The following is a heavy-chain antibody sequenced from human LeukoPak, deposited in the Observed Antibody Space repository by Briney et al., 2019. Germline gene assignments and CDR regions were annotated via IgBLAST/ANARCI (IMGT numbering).Heavy chain of an antibody. Sequence: PGGSLRLSRAASGFTFSSYAMSWVRQAPGKGLEWVSAISGSGGSTYYADSVKGRFTISRDNSKNTLYLQMNSLRAEDTAVYYCANLDYYDSSGSPLDYWGQGTLVTVSS. J-gene: IGHJ4*02. CDR3: ANLDYYDSSGSPLDY. CDR1: GFTFSSYA. CDR2: ISGSGGST. D-gene: IGHD3-22*01. V-gene: IGHV3-23*01.